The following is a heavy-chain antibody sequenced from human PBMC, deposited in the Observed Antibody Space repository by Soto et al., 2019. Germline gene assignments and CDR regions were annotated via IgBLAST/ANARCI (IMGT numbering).Heavy chain of an antibody. CDR1: GYTFTSYA. Sequence: GASVKVSCKASGYTFTSYAMHWVRQAPGQRLEWMGWINAGNGNTKYSQKFQGRVTITRDTSASTAYMELSSLRSEDTAVYYCARDLRGSSSSYYYYGMDVWGQGTTVTVSS. V-gene: IGHV1-3*01. CDR3: ARDLRGSSSSYYYYGMDV. CDR2: INAGNGNT. J-gene: IGHJ6*02. D-gene: IGHD6-13*01.